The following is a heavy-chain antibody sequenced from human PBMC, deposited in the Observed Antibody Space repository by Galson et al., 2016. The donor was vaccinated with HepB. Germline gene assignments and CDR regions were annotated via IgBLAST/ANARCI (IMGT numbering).Heavy chain of an antibody. CDR2: INPHSGGT. J-gene: IGHJ6*02. D-gene: IGHD5-18*01. V-gene: IGHV1-2*04. CDR1: EYTFTAYY. CDR3: ARERDASMASYYYGMDV. Sequence: SVKVSCKASEYTFTAYYIHWVRQAPGQGLEWMGWINPHSGGTNYAQKFQGWVTMTRDTSISTTYMELRRLRSDDTAMYCCARERDASMASYYYGMDVWGQGTTVTVSS.